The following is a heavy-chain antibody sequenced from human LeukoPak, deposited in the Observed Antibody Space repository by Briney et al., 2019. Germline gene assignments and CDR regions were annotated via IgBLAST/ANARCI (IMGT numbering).Heavy chain of an antibody. V-gene: IGHV1-69*13. CDR3: AQGIKLWFREGRETCDAFDT. CDR1: GGTFSSYA. Sequence: SVKVSCKASGGTFSSYAISWVRQAPGQGLEWMGGIIPIFGTANYAQKFQGRVTITADESTSTAYMELSSLRSEGTAVYYCAQGIKLWFREGRETCDAFDTSGKGTMVTVP. CDR2: IIPIFGTA. D-gene: IGHD3-10*01. J-gene: IGHJ3*02.